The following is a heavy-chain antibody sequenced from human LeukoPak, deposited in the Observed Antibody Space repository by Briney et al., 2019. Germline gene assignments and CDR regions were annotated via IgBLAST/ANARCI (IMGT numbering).Heavy chain of an antibody. Sequence: PGGSLRLSCAASGFTVSSNYMSWVRQAPGKGLEWVSVIYSGGSTYYADSVKGRFTISRDNSKNTLYLQMNSLRVEDTAVYYCARGQSCSSTSCFFDYWSQGTLVTVSS. CDR3: ARGQSCSSTSCFFDY. J-gene: IGHJ4*02. CDR1: GFTVSSNY. V-gene: IGHV3-53*01. CDR2: IYSGGST. D-gene: IGHD2-2*01.